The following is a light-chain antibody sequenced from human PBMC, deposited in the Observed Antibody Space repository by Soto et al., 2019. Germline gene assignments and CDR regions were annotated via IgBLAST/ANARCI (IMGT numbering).Light chain of an antibody. Sequence: QSVLTQPPSASGTPGQRVTISCSGSSSNIESNTVTWYQQLPGTAPKHLIYSDNQRPSGVPDRFSGSKSGTSASPAISGLQSEDEADYYCATWDDSLNGHYVFGTGTKLTVL. CDR3: ATWDDSLNGHYV. CDR2: SDN. J-gene: IGLJ1*01. CDR1: SSNIESNT. V-gene: IGLV1-44*01.